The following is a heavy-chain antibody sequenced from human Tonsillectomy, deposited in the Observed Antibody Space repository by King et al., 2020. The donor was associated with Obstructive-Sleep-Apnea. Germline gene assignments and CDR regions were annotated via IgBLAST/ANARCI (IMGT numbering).Heavy chain of an antibody. D-gene: IGHD3-9*01. V-gene: IGHV5-10-1*01. CDR1: GYSFTSYW. Sequence: VQLVESGAEVKKPGESLRISCKGSGYSFTSYWISWVRQMPGKGLEWMGRIDPSDSYTNYSPSFQGHVTISVDKSISTAYLQWNSLNASDTATYYCATRYDAFDLWGQGTMVTVSS. J-gene: IGHJ3*01. CDR2: IDPSDSYT. CDR3: ATRYDAFDL.